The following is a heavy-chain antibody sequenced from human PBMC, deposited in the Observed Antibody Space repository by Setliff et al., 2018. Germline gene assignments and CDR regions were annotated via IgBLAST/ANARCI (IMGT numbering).Heavy chain of an antibody. CDR1: GGAFSSYA. Sequence: ASVKVSCKASGGAFSSYAISWVRQAPGQGLEWMGRIIPIFGTANYAQKFQGRVTITADKSTSTAYMELSSLRSEDTAVYYCARVALVVVIRNAFDIWGQGTMVTVSS. D-gene: IGHD2-21*01. CDR3: ARVALVVVIRNAFDI. CDR2: IIPIFGTA. J-gene: IGHJ3*02. V-gene: IGHV1-69*06.